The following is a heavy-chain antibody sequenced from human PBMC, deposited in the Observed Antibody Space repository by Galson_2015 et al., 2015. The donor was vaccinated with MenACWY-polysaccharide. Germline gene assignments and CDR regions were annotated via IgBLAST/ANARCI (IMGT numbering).Heavy chain of an antibody. CDR2: ISDSGGST. CDR3: AKEDARDFTYGYFDY. D-gene: IGHD3-10*01. Sequence: SLRLSCAASGFTFSSYAMNWVRQAPGKGLEWVSAISDSGGSTYYADSVRGRFSISRDKSKNTLYLQMNSLRAEDTAVYYCAKEDARDFTYGYFDYWGQGTLFTVSS. V-gene: IGHV3-23*01. CDR1: GFTFSSYA. J-gene: IGHJ4*02.